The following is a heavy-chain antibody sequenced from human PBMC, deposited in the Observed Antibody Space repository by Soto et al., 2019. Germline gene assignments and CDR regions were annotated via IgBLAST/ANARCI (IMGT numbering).Heavy chain of an antibody. CDR1: GGTFSSYA. CDR3: ARHTHSGTWAPRRGYYYYYGMDV. Sequence: QVQLVQSGAEVKKPGSSVKVSCKASGGTFSSYAISWVRQAPGQGLEWMGGIIPTFGTANYAQKCQGRVTITADEYTSPAYMELSSLRYEDPAVYYCARHTHSGTWAPRRGYYYYYGMDVWGQGTTVTVSS. J-gene: IGHJ6*02. D-gene: IGHD1-7*01. CDR2: IIPTFGTA. V-gene: IGHV1-69*01.